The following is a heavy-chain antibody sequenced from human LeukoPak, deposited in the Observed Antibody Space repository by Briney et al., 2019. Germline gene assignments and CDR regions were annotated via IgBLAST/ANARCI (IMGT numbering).Heavy chain of an antibody. V-gene: IGHV4-34*01. CDR2: VNHSGST. CDR3: ARGPPPFYYDRSGYTFDY. CDR1: GGSFSGYY. J-gene: IGHJ4*01. Sequence: PSETLSLTCAVYGGSFSGYYWSWIRQPPGKGLEWIGEVNHSGSTNYNPSLKSRVTISVDTSKNQFSLKLCSVTAADTAVYYCARGPPPFYYDRSGYTFDYWGQGTLVTVSS. D-gene: IGHD3-22*01.